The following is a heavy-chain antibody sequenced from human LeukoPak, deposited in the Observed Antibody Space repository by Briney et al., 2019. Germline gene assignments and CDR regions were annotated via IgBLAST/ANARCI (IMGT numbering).Heavy chain of an antibody. CDR3: AKLAGYCSSTSCYYYYYYGMDV. CDR2: ISGSGGST. D-gene: IGHD2-2*01. Sequence: GGSLRLSCAASGFTFSSYAMSWVRQAPGKGLEWVSAISGSGGSTYYADSVKGRFTISRDNSKNTLYLQMNSLRAEDTAVYYCAKLAGYCSSTSCYYYYYYGMDVWGQGTTVTVSS. CDR1: GFTFSSYA. V-gene: IGHV3-23*01. J-gene: IGHJ6*02.